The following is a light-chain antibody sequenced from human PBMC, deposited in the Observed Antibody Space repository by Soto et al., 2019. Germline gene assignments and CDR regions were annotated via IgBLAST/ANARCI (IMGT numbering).Light chain of an antibody. CDR2: GAS. CDR1: QSVSSN. J-gene: IGKJ5*01. Sequence: EIVMTQSPATLSVSPGERATLSCRASQSVSSNLAWYQQKPGQAPRLLIYGASTRATGIPARFSGSGSGTQFTLTLSSMRSEDFADYYCQQYNNWPPGFGQGTRLEIK. V-gene: IGKV3-15*01. CDR3: QQYNNWPPG.